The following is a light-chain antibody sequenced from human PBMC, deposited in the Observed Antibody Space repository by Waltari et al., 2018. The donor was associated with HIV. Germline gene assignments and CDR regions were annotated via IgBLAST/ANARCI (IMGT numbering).Light chain of an antibody. CDR2: GTA. CDR1: SLINYY. CDR3: NSRDNNGHHLV. J-gene: IGLJ1*01. Sequence: SSELTQDPAVSVALGQTVRIPCQGNSLINYYASWYQQKPGQAPLLLVYGTAKRPSGIPDRFSGSSSGNTASWTITGAQAEDEADYYCNSRDNNGHHLVFAPGTTVTVL. V-gene: IGLV3-19*01.